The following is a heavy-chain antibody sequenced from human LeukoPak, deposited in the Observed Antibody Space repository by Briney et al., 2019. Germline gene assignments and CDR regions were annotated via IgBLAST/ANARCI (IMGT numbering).Heavy chain of an antibody. CDR2: SNPNSGGT. CDR3: ARPRYDSTGYRRYYFDY. Sequence: ASVKVSCKASGYTFTGYYMHWVRQAPGQGLEWMGRSNPNSGGTNYAQKFQGRVTMTRDTSISTAYMELSRLRSDDTAVYYCARPRYDSTGYRRYYFDYWGQGTLVTVSS. J-gene: IGHJ4*02. CDR1: GYTFTGYY. V-gene: IGHV1-2*06. D-gene: IGHD3-22*01.